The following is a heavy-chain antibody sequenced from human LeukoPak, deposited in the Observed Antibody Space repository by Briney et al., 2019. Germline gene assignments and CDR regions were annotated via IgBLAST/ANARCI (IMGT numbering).Heavy chain of an antibody. CDR1: GGSISSSSYY. V-gene: IGHV4-39*01. D-gene: IGHD5-18*01. Sequence: SETLSLTCTVSGGSISSSSYYWGWIRQPPGKGLEWIGSIYYSGSTYYNPSLKSRVTISVDTSKNQFSLRLDSVSAADTAVYYCASPRGFSYGYFDHWGQGSLVTVSS. CDR2: IYYSGST. CDR3: ASPRGFSYGYFDH. J-gene: IGHJ4*02.